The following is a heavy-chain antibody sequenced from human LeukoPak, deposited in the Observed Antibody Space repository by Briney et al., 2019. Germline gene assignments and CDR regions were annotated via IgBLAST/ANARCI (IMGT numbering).Heavy chain of an antibody. CDR3: ARLNSGYDYFDY. D-gene: IGHD5-12*01. J-gene: IGHJ4*02. CDR1: GYTFTGFY. V-gene: IGHV1-2*02. CDR2: INPDSGGT. Sequence: ASVKVSCKASGYTFTGFYMHWVRQAPGQGLEWMGWINPDSGGTNYAQKFQGRVTVTGDTSISTAYMELSRLTSDDTAVYYCARLNSGYDYFDYWGQGTLVTVSS.